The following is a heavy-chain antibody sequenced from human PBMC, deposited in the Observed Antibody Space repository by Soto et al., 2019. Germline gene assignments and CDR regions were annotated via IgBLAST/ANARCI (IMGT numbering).Heavy chain of an antibody. Sequence: HVQLVQSGAEVKKPGASVKVSCEASGDTFSSSYTVSWVRQAPGQGLEWMGRIIPILDITNYAPKFQGRVTIAADKSTNTVYMELRSLRSEDTALYYCATDLSDLEEIWGQGTLVTVSS. V-gene: IGHV1-69*02. J-gene: IGHJ4*02. D-gene: IGHD6-25*01. CDR1: GDTFSSSYT. CDR3: ATDLSDLEEI. CDR2: IIPILDIT.